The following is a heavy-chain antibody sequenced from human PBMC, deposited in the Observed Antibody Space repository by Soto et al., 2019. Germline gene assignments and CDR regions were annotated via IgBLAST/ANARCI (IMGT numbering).Heavy chain of an antibody. V-gene: IGHV3-23*01. CDR1: GFTFSSYA. CDR2: ISGSGGYT. CDR3: AKDSGWLHES. D-gene: IGHD3-10*01. J-gene: IGHJ5*02. Sequence: GGSLRLSCAASGFTFSSYAMHWVRQAPGKGLEWVSCISGSGGYTDYADSVKGRFTISRDNSKNMVYLHMNSLRAEDAAVYYCAKDSGWLHESWGQGTQVTVSS.